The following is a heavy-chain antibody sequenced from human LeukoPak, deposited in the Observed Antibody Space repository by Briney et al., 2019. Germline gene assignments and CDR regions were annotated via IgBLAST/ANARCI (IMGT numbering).Heavy chain of an antibody. J-gene: IGHJ6*02. CDR3: SRVPIRLWLYSGMDV. CDR2: IRSKAYGWTT. D-gene: IGHD4/OR15-4a*01. CDR1: GFTFGDHA. V-gene: IGHV3-49*04. Sequence: PGRSLRLSCTASGFTFGDHAMSWVRQAPGKGLEWVGFIRSKAYGWTTEYAASVKGRFIIARDDSKSIAYLQMSSLKTEDTAVYYCSRVPIRLWLYSGMDVWGQGTTVIVSS.